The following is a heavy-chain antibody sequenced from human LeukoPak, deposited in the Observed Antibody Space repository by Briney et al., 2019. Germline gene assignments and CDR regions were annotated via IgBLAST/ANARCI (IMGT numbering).Heavy chain of an antibody. Sequence: GGSLRLSCAASGFTFSSYGMHWVRQAPGKGLEWVAVISYDGSNKYYADSVKGRFTISRDNSKNTLYLQMNSLRAEDTAVYYCAKAPHRNRWLVKQYGMDVWGQGTTVTVSS. J-gene: IGHJ6*02. CDR1: GFTFSSYG. CDR3: AKAPHRNRWLVKQYGMDV. CDR2: ISYDGSNK. V-gene: IGHV3-30*18. D-gene: IGHD6-19*01.